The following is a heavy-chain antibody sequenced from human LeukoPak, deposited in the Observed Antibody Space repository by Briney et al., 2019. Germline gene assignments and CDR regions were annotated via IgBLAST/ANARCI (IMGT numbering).Heavy chain of an antibody. CDR2: IIPILGIA. CDR3: ARDGYTPGFDY. Sequence: SVKVSCKASGGTFTSYTISWGRQAPGQGLEWMGGIIPILGIANYAQKFQGRVTITADKSTSTAYMELSSLRSEDTAVYYCARDGYTPGFDYWGQGTLVTVSS. CDR1: GGTFTSYT. D-gene: IGHD5-24*01. J-gene: IGHJ4*02. V-gene: IGHV1-69*10.